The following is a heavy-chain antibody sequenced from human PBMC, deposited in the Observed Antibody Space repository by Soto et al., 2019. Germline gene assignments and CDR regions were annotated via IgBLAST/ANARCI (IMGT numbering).Heavy chain of an antibody. CDR3: GRDSFQRAV. Sequence: PGGSLRLSCAASGFTFSNYKMNWVRQAPGKGLEWISAISSGDSYIYYADSVKGRFTISRDDAKNSLYLQMSSLSVEDTAVYYCGRDSFQRAVWGQGTTVTVSS. J-gene: IGHJ6*02. CDR2: ISSGDSYI. CDR1: GFTFSNYK. V-gene: IGHV3-21*01.